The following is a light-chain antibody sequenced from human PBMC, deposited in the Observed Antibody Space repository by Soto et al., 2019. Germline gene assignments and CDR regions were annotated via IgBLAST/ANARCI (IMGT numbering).Light chain of an antibody. CDR1: QGIRSD. CDR2: GAS. CDR3: LADYNFPWA. Sequence: IPMTQSPSSLSASVGDRVTISCRARQGIRSDLAWYQQKPGKVPKLLISGASQLESGVPSRFSGRGFGTDFPLTISSLQPEDFANYYCLADYNFPWAFGQGTTVE. J-gene: IGKJ1*01. V-gene: IGKV1-6*01.